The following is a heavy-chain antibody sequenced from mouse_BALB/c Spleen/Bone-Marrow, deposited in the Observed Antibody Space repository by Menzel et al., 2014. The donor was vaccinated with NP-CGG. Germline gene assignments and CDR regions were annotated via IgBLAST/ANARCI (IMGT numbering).Heavy chain of an antibody. CDR1: GFSLTTYG. CDR3: ARAHYDYVLFDY. CDR2: IWAGGST. V-gene: IGHV2-9*02. D-gene: IGHD2-4*01. Sequence: VQLQQGGPGLVAPSQSLSITCTVSGFSLTTYGVHWVRQPPGKGLEWLGVIWAGGSTNYNSALMSRLSISKDNSKSQVFLKMNSLQTDDTAMYFCARAHYDYVLFDYWCQGTPLTVSS. J-gene: IGHJ2*01.